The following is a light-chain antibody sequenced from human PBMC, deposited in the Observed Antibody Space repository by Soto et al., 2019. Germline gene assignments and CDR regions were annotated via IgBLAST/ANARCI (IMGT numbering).Light chain of an antibody. CDR3: QQCDDWPLT. CDR2: GAS. V-gene: IGKV3-15*01. Sequence: EKVMTQSPVTLSVSPGERATLSCRASQNVNSNLVWYQQKPGQAPRLLIYGASTRATGIPARFSGSASGTEFTLTISSLQSEDFAVYYCQQCDDWPLTFGGGTKVEIK. J-gene: IGKJ4*01. CDR1: QNVNSN.